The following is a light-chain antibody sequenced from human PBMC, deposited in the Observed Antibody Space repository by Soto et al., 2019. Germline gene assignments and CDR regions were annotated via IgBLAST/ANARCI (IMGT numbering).Light chain of an antibody. CDR1: SSDVGAYNY. CDR3: PSYDSSLSGSRV. V-gene: IGLV2-8*01. J-gene: IGLJ1*01. Sequence: QSALTQPPSASGSPGQSVTISCTGTSSDVGAYNYVSWYQQHPGKAPKLMIYEVSKRPSGVPDRFSGSKSGNTASLTVSGLQAEDEAVYYCPSYDSSLSGSRVFGTGTKLTVL. CDR2: EVS.